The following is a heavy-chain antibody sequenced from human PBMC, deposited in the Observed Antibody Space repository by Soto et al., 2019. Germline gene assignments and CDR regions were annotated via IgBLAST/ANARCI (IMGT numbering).Heavy chain of an antibody. D-gene: IGHD3-22*01. CDR2: INPNSGGT. Sequence: ASVKVSCKASGYTFTGYYMHLVRQAPGQGLEWMGWINPNSGGTNYAQKFQGWVTMTRDTSISTAYMELSRLRSDDTAVYYCARVGKTYYYDSSGSTELAYWGQGTLVTVSS. J-gene: IGHJ4*02. CDR1: GYTFTGYY. V-gene: IGHV1-2*04. CDR3: ARVGKTYYYDSSGSTELAY.